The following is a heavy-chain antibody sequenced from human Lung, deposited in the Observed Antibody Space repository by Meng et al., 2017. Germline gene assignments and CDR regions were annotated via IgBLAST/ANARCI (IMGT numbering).Heavy chain of an antibody. J-gene: IGHJ4*02. CDR1: GDPMSSSAYY. V-gene: IGHV4-30-4*01. D-gene: IGHD5-18*01. CDR3: ARGDTSKEFDY. CDR2: ISYSGST. Sequence: GQLQESGPGLVKPSQTLSLTCTVTGDPMSSSAYYWSWIRQLPGKGLEWIGYISYSGSTCYSPSLKSRVSISVDTSKKYFSLRLTSVTAADTAVYYCARGDTSKEFDYWGQGTLVTVSS.